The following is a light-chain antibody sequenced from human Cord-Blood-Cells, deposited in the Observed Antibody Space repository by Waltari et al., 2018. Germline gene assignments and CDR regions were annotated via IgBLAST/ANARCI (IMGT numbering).Light chain of an antibody. Sequence: SYVLTQPPSVSVAPGKTARITCGGNNIGSKSVHWYQQKPGQAPVLVIYYDSDRPSGIPERFSGSNSGNTAPRTISRVEAGDEADYYCQVWDSSSDHYVFGTGTKVTVL. V-gene: IGLV3-21*04. CDR3: QVWDSSSDHYV. CDR1: NIGSKS. CDR2: YDS. J-gene: IGLJ1*01.